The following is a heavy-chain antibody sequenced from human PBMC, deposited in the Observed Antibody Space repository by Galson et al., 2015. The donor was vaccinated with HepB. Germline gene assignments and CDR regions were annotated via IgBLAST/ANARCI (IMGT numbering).Heavy chain of an antibody. CDR3: ARMREGGLTAALPTNWFDP. Sequence: QSGAEMKKPGDSLKISCKGSGYLFTSYWIGWVRQMPGKGPEWMGIIYPRDSTARYNPSFQGQVTFSADKSITTAYLQWSSLKASDSAMYYCARMREGGLTAALPTNWFDPWGQGTLVTVSS. V-gene: IGHV5-51*01. D-gene: IGHD6-25*01. CDR1: GYLFTSYW. CDR2: IYPRDSTA. J-gene: IGHJ5*02.